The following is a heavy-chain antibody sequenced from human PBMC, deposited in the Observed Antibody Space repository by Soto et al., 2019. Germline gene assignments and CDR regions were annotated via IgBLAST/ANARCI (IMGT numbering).Heavy chain of an antibody. V-gene: IGHV3-43*01. CDR1: GFTFDDYT. J-gene: IGHJ6*02. CDR3: EKAAGPSKGGKELRKYGRAV. D-gene: IGHD1-7*01. CDR2: ISWDGGST. Sequence: GGSLRLSCAASGFTFDDYTMHWVRQAPGKGLEWVSLISWDGGSTYYADSVKGRFTISRDTSKSSPNLQMNSLRTTDTALYNSEKAAGPSKGGKELRKYGRAVGGQGPTVPVS.